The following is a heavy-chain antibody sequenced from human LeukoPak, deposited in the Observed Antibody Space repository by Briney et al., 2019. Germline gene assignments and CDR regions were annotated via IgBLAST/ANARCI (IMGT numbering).Heavy chain of an antibody. CDR1: GFTFSHYW. V-gene: IGHV3-7*01. D-gene: IGHD5-18*01. CDR3: ARDKAVVYYIDY. CDR2: IKYDGSEK. J-gene: IGHJ4*02. Sequence: GGSLRLSCAASGFTFSHYWMSWVRQAPGKGLEWVANIKYDGSEKYYVDSVKGRFTISRDNAKTSLYLQMNSLRVEDTAVYYCARDKAVVYYIDYWGQGTLVTVSS.